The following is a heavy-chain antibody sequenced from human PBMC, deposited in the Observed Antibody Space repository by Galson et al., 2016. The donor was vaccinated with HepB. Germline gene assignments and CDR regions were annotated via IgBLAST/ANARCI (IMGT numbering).Heavy chain of an antibody. V-gene: IGHV3-53*01. CDR2: LYSGGST. CDR3: ARDLWRGGRIDY. CDR1: GFIVSSND. J-gene: IGHJ4*02. D-gene: IGHD4-23*01. Sequence: CAASGFIVSSNDMSWVRQAPGKGLEWVSVLYSGGSTYYADSVKGRFTISRDNAKNTLYLQMNSLRAEDTAVYYCARDLWRGGRIDYWGQGTLVTVSS.